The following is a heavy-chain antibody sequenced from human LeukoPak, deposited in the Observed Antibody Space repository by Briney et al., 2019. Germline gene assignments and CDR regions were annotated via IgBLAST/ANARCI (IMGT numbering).Heavy chain of an antibody. V-gene: IGHV4-4*07. CDR3: ARDSGLDY. D-gene: IGHD3-10*01. J-gene: IGHJ4*02. Sequence: SETLSLTCTVSGVSDASFSSYYWNWIRQPAGKGLEWIGRIYTTGSTNYNPSFKSRVTLSVDRSRKQFSLKLTSVTAADTAVYYCARDSGLDYWGQGTLVTVSS. CDR1: GVSDASFSSYY. CDR2: IYTTGST.